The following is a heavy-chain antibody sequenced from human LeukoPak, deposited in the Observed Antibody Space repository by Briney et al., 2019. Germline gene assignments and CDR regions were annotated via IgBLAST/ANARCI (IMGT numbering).Heavy chain of an antibody. CDR3: ARSRGYHSSGWYYKGIVDY. CDR1: GGSISSSNW. D-gene: IGHD6-19*01. CDR2: IYHSGST. V-gene: IGHV4-4*02. Sequence: SETLSLTCAVSGGSISSSNWWSWVRQPPGKGLEWIGEIYHSGSTNYNPSLKSRVTISVDTSKNQFSLKLSSVTAADTAVYYCARSRGYHSSGWYYKGIVDYWGQGTLVTVSS. J-gene: IGHJ4*02.